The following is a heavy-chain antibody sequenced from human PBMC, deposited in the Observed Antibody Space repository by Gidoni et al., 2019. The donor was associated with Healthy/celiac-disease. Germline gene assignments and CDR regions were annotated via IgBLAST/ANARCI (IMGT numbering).Heavy chain of an antibody. CDR1: GFTFSSYG. Sequence: QVQLVESGGGVVQPGRSLRLSCAASGFTFSSYGMHWVRQAPGKGLEWVAVIWYDGSNKYYADSVKGRFTISRDNSKNTLYLQMNSLRAEDTAVYYCARDSAWLLMASVNVFDPWGQGTLVTVSS. J-gene: IGHJ5*02. D-gene: IGHD5-18*01. V-gene: IGHV3-33*01. CDR3: ARDSAWLLMASVNVFDP. CDR2: IWYDGSNK.